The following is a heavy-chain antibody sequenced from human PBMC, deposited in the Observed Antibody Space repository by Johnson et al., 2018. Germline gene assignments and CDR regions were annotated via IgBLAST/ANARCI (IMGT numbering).Heavy chain of an antibody. Sequence: VQLVQAGAEVKETGESLTISCKASGYSFSTHWIVWVRQRPGKGLDLGGIILPGDSDTKYGPSFQGHATMSVDKSIATSYLQWSGLKASDPPTFYCARRLFSSGPDGFDVWGQGTMVTVSS. J-gene: IGHJ3*01. CDR2: ILPGDSDT. CDR1: GYSFSTHW. CDR3: ARRLFSSGPDGFDV. V-gene: IGHV5-51*01. D-gene: IGHD1-26*01.